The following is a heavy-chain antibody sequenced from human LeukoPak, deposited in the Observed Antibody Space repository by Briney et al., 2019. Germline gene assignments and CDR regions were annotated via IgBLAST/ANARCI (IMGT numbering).Heavy chain of an antibody. V-gene: IGHV6-1*01. J-gene: IGHJ5*02. CDR1: GDSVSSNSAA. Sequence: SQTLSLTCAISGDSVSSNSAAWNWIRQSPSRGLEWLGRTYYRSKWYNDYAVSVKSRITINPDTSKNQFSLKLSSVTAADTAVYYCARDTVTNPRYNWFDPWGQGTLVTVSS. CDR3: ARDTVTNPRYNWFDP. CDR2: TYYRSKWYN. D-gene: IGHD4-17*01.